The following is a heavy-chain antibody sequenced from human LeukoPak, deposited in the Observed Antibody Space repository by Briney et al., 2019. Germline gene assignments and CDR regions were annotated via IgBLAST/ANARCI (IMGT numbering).Heavy chain of an antibody. CDR1: GGSFSGYY. CDR2: INHSGST. V-gene: IGHV4-34*01. D-gene: IGHD2-2*01. CDR3: ARENTYCSSTSCYGAYFDY. Sequence: SETLSLTCAVDGGSFSGYYWSWIRQPPGKGLEWIGEINHSGSTNYNPSLKSRVTISVDTSKNQFSLKLSSVTAADTAVYYCARENTYCSSTSCYGAYFDYWGQGTLVTVSS. J-gene: IGHJ4*02.